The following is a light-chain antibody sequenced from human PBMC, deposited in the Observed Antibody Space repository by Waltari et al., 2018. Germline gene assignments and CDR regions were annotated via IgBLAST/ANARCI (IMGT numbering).Light chain of an antibody. CDR2: TAS. J-gene: IGKJ1*01. V-gene: IGKV1-39*01. CDR3: QQNYSPPWT. Sequence: DIQMTQSPTSLSASVGDRVTITCRASQSISPYLNWYQQKPGKAPNLLIHTASTLESGVPSRFSGGGFGTEFTLTISSLQPEDSATYFCQQNYSPPWTFGQGTKVEI. CDR1: QSISPY.